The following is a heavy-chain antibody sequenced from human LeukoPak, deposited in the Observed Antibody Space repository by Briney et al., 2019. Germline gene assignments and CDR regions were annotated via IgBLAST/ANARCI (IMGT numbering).Heavy chain of an antibody. D-gene: IGHD2-2*01. J-gene: IGHJ5*02. V-gene: IGHV3-30-3*01. CDR1: GFTFSSYA. CDR2: ISYDGSNK. Sequence: GRSLRLSCAASGFTFSSYAMHWVRQAPGKGLEWVAVISYDGSNKYYADSVKGRFTISRDNAKNSLYLQMNSLRAEDTAVYYCARVLGYCSSTSCYSWFDPWGQGTLVTVSS. CDR3: ARVLGYCSSTSCYSWFDP.